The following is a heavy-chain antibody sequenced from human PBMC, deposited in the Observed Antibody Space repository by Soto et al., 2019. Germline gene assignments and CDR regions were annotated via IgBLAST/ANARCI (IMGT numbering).Heavy chain of an antibody. D-gene: IGHD4-4*01. CDR3: AKSPESTERRKPGFGTVTKYYYGMDV. CDR2: ISYDGSNK. J-gene: IGHJ6*02. V-gene: IGHV3-30*18. Sequence: HPGGSLRLSCAASGFTFSSYGMHWVRQAPGKGLEWVAVISYDGSNKYYADSVKGRFTISRDNSKNTLYLQMNSLRAEDTAVYYCAKSPESTERRKPGFGTVTKYYYGMDVWGQGTTVTVSS. CDR1: GFTFSSYG.